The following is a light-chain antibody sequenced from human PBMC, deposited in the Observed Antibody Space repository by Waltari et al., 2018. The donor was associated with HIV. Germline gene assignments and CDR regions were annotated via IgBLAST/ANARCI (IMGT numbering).Light chain of an antibody. CDR1: ALPKQY. CDR2: KDS. Sequence: SYELTQPPSVSVSPGQTARITCSGDALPKQYAYWYQQKPGQAPVLVIYKDSERPSGIPERFSGSSSGTTGTLTISGLQAEDEADYYCQSADSSGTYVVFGGGTKLTVL. V-gene: IGLV3-25*03. CDR3: QSADSSGTYVV. J-gene: IGLJ2*01.